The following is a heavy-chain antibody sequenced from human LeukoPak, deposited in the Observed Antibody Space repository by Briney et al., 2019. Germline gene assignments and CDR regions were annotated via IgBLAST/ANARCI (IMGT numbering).Heavy chain of an antibody. CDR2: IKNKADGGTT. CDR3: TTRPNPRDGPSDF. V-gene: IGHV3-15*01. Sequence: PGGSLRLSCAVSGFTFTNAWMSWVRQAPGKGLEWVGRIKNKADGGTTDYAAPVKGRFTISRADSENTLFLQMDTLRIEDTAVYFCTTRPNPRDGPSDFWGQGTLVTVSS. CDR1: GFTFTNAW. J-gene: IGHJ4*02.